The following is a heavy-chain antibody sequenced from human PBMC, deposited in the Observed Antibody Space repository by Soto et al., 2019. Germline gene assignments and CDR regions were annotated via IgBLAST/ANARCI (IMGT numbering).Heavy chain of an antibody. V-gene: IGHV1-3*01. CDR3: ARDVGATGD. CDR2: INAGNGNT. D-gene: IGHD1-26*01. CDR1: GYTFTSYP. Sequence: QVQLVQSGAEVKKPGASVKVSCKASGYTFTSYPMHWVRQAPGQRLEWMGWINAGNGNTKYSQKFQGRVTITRDTSASKDYMELSSLRAEDTAVYYCARDVGATGDWGQGTMVTVSS. J-gene: IGHJ4*02.